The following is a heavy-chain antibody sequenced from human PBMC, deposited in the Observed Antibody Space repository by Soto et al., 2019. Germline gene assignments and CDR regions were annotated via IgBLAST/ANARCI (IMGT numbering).Heavy chain of an antibody. Sequence: EVQLVESGGGLIQPGGSLRLSCAASGFTVSSNYMSWVRQAPGKGLEWVSVISSGGSTYYADSVKGRFTTSRDNSKNTRYRHVNSLRAEATAVYYCESGGWSYYFDCWGQGTMVTVSS. CDR2: ISSGGST. CDR1: GFTVSSNY. V-gene: IGHV3-53*01. CDR3: ESGGWSYYFDC. J-gene: IGHJ4*02. D-gene: IGHD6-19*01.